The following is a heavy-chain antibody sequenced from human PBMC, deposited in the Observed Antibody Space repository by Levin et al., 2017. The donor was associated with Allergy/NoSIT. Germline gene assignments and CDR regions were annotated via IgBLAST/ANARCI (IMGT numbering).Heavy chain of an antibody. D-gene: IGHD6-19*01. Sequence: GESLKISCKASGYTFTSYGISWVRQAPGQGLEWMGRISAYNGNTNYSQKFQGRVTMSTDTSTSTAYMELRSLRSDDTAVYYCARDEIGSSGWYDFDYWGQGTLVTVSS. V-gene: IGHV1-18*01. CDR2: ISAYNGNT. CDR3: ARDEIGSSGWYDFDY. CDR1: GYTFTSYG. J-gene: IGHJ4*02.